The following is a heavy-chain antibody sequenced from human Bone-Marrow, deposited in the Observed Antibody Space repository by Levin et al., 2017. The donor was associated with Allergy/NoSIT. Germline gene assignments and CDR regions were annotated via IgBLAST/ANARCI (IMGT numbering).Heavy chain of an antibody. CDR3: ARSYYDSSGPDAFDI. J-gene: IGHJ3*02. Sequence: GGSLRLSCAASGFTFDDYAMHWVRQAPGKGLEWVSLISWDGGSTYYADSVKGRFTISRDNSKNSLYLQMNSLRAEDTALYYCARSYYDSSGPDAFDIWGQGTMVTVSS. CDR1: GFTFDDYA. V-gene: IGHV3-43D*03. CDR2: ISWDGGST. D-gene: IGHD3-22*01.